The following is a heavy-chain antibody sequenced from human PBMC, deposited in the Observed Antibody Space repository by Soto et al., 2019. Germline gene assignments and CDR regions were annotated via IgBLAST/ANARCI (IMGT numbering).Heavy chain of an antibody. V-gene: IGHV3-30*18. CDR3: AKALNLGELSYLYDY. CDR2: ISYDGSNK. Sequence: GGSLRLSCAASGFTFSSYGMHWVRQAPGKGLEWVAVISYDGSNKYYADTVKGRFTISRDNSKNTLKLQMNSLRDEDTAVYNSAKALNLGELSYLYDYWGQGTLVTVSS. CDR1: GFTFSSYG. D-gene: IGHD3-16*02. J-gene: IGHJ4*02.